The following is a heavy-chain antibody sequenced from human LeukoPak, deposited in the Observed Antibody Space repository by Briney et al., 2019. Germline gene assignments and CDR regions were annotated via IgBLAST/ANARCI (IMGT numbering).Heavy chain of an antibody. J-gene: IGHJ4*02. CDR3: ARTTTVVTPTNFDY. Sequence: ASVKVSCKASGYTFTSFDINWVRQAPGQGLEWMGWINPNSGGTNYAQKFQGRVTMTRDTSISTAYMELSRLRSDDTAVYYCARTTTVVTPTNFDYWGQGTLVTVSS. V-gene: IGHV1-2*02. D-gene: IGHD4-23*01. CDR2: INPNSGGT. CDR1: GYTFTSFD.